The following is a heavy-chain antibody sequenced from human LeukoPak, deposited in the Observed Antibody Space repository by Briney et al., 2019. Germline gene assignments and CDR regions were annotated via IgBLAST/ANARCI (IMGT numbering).Heavy chain of an antibody. CDR1: GGSISSYY. D-gene: IGHD2-15*01. J-gene: IGHJ6*03. CDR2: IYFTGIT. Sequence: SETLSLTCTVSGGSISSYYWSWIRQSPGKGLEWIGYIYFTGITTYNSSFKSRVTISVDTSKNQFSLKLSSVTAADTAVYYCARGFGGSYLYYYYYYMDVWGKGTTVTVSS. V-gene: IGHV4-59*12. CDR3: ARGFGGSYLYYYYYYMDV.